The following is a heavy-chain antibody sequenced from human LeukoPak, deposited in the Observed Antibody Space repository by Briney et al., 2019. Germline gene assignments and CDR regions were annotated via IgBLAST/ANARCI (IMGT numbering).Heavy chain of an antibody. CDR2: IYYSGST. CDR3: ARPKSPIVVVPAAKRPIGWYFDL. J-gene: IGHJ2*01. CDR1: GGSICSSSYC. D-gene: IGHD2-2*01. Sequence: SETLSLTCTVSGGSICSSSYCWGWIRQPRGEGLGWIGCIYYSGSTYYNPSLKSRVTISVDTSKNQFSLKLSSVTAADTAVYYCARPKSPIVVVPAAKRPIGWYFDLWGRGTLVTVSS. V-gene: IGHV4-39*01.